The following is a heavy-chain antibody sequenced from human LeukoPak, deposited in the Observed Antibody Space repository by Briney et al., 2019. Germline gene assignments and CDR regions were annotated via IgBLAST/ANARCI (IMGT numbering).Heavy chain of an antibody. J-gene: IGHJ4*02. Sequence: GGSLRLSCVASGFTFSGSAMHWVRQASGKGLEWVGRIRSKANSYATAYAESVKGRFTISRDDSKNTAYLQMNSLTTEDTAVYYCTTHSGSYHTFDYWGQGTLVTVSS. D-gene: IGHD1-26*01. CDR1: GFTFSGSA. V-gene: IGHV3-73*01. CDR2: IRSKANSYAT. CDR3: TTHSGSYHTFDY.